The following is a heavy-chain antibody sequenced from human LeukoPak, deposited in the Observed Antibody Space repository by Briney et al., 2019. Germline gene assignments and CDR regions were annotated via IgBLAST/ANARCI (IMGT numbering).Heavy chain of an antibody. D-gene: IGHD2-15*01. V-gene: IGHV3-21*01. CDR3: AREVAGDYYYYMDV. CDR2: IRSSASYI. Sequence: GALRLSCAASGFTFSSYSMNWVRQAPGKGLEWVSSIRSSASYINYADSVKGRFTISRDNAKNSLYLQMNSLRAEDTAVYYCAREVAGDYYYYMDVWGKGTTVTVSS. J-gene: IGHJ6*03. CDR1: GFTFSSYS.